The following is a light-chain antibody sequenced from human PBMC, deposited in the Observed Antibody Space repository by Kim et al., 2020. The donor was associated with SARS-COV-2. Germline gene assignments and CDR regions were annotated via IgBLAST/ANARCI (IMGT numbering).Light chain of an antibody. CDR2: DVT. CDR1: SSDVGAYNY. Sequence: GQSVTISCAGTSSDVGAYNYVSWYQQHPGKAPKLMIYDVTNRPSGVSNRFSGSKSGNTASLSISGHQAEDEADYYCSSYSSSSPHVFGTGTKVTVL. J-gene: IGLJ1*01. V-gene: IGLV2-14*03. CDR3: SSYSSSSPHV.